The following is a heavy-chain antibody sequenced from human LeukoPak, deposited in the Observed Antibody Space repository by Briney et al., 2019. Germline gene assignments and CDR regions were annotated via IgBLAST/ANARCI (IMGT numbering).Heavy chain of an antibody. CDR2: ISYDGSNK. Sequence: GGSLRLSCAASGFTFSSYAMHWVRQAPGKGLEWVAVISYDGSNKYYADSVKGRFTISRDNSKNTLYLQMDSLRAEDTAVYYCAKDDYGMDVWGQGTTVTVSS. CDR1: GFTFSSYA. J-gene: IGHJ6*02. CDR3: AKDDYGMDV. V-gene: IGHV3-30*04.